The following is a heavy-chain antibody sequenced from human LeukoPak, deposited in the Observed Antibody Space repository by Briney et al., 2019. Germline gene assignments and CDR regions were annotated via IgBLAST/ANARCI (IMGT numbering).Heavy chain of an antibody. CDR3: ARGYSGGGYGLKSFQH. D-gene: IGHD6-19*01. CDR1: GGSISSYY. V-gene: IGHV4-4*07. J-gene: IGHJ1*01. CDR2: IYTSGST. Sequence: ASETLSLTCTVSGGSISSYYWSWIRQPPGKGLEWIGRIYTSGSTNYNPSLKSRVTMSVDTSKNQFSLKLSSVTAADTAVYYCARGYSGGGYGLKSFQHWGQGTLVTVSS.